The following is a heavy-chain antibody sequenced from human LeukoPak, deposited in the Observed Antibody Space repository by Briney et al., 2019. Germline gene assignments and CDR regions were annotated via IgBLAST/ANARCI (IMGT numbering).Heavy chain of an antibody. V-gene: IGHV3-30-3*01. Sequence: PGRSLRLSCAASGFTFSNFAMHWVRQAPGKGLEWVAAISYDGSTEYYTDSVKGRFTISRDNTDNTLYVEMNSLTTEDTAVYYCARDSYGMDVWDQGTTVTVSS. CDR2: ISYDGSTE. J-gene: IGHJ6*02. CDR3: ARDSYGMDV. CDR1: GFTFSNFA.